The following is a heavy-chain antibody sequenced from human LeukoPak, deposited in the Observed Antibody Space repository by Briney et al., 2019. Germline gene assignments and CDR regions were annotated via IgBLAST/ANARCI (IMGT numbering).Heavy chain of an antibody. D-gene: IGHD3-10*01. V-gene: IGHV3-53*01. CDR3: AKLKGWYGEGYFDY. Sequence: GGSLTLSCAASGFAVSSNYMSWVRQAPGKGLEWVSVIYSDGRTYYADSVKGGFTISIDISKNKLFLQMTSLRADDTAAYYCAKLKGWYGEGYFDYRGQGTLVTVSS. J-gene: IGHJ4*02. CDR2: IYSDGRT. CDR1: GFAVSSNY.